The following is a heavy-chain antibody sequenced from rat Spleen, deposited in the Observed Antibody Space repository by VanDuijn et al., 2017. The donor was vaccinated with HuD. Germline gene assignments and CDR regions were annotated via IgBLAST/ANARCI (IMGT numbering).Heavy chain of an antibody. D-gene: IGHD4-3*01. CDR1: GFSLTSYH. CDR3: ARQETSGYSNWCTC. J-gene: IGHJ3*01. V-gene: IGHV2-30*01. CDR2: MWTGGNT. Sequence: QVQLKESGPGLVQPSQTLSLTCTVSGFSLTSYHVSWVRQPTGKGLEWLGVMWTGGNTDYNSALRSRLNIGRDTSRSQVFLKMNSLQSEDMATYYCARQETSGYSNWCTCWGKGTLVTVSS.